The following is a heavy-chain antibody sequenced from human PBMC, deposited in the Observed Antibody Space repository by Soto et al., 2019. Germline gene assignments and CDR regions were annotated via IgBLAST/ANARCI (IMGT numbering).Heavy chain of an antibody. CDR1: GYTFTSYY. D-gene: IGHD4-4*01. J-gene: IGHJ6*02. V-gene: IGHV1-46*03. Sequence: ASVKVSCKASGYTFTSYYMHWVRQAPGQGLEWMGIINPSGGSTSYAQKFQGRVTMTRDTSTSTVYMELSSLRSEDTAVYYCARGRRTTVTYYYYYGMDVWGQGTTVTVSS. CDR3: ARGRRTTVTYYYYYGMDV. CDR2: INPSGGST.